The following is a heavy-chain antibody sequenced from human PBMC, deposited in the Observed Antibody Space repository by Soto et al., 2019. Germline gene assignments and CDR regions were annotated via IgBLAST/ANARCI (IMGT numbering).Heavy chain of an antibody. CDR1: GGSISSGDYY. CDR3: ARAPGYCSGGSCYP. CDR2: IYYSGST. V-gene: IGHV4-30-4*01. J-gene: IGHJ5*02. Sequence: SETLSLTCTVSGGSISSGDYYWSWIRQPPGKGLEWIGYIYYSGSTYYNPSLKSRVTISVDTSKNQFSLKLSSVTAADTAVYYCARAPGYCSGGSCYPWGQGTLVTVSS. D-gene: IGHD2-15*01.